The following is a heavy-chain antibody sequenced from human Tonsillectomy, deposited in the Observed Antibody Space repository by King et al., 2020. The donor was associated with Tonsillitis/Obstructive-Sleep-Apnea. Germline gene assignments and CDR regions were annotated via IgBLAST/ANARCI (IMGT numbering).Heavy chain of an antibody. CDR3: ARLFSGASSVRYFDS. D-gene: IGHD1-26*01. Sequence: VQLVESGTEVKKPGESLKISCKASGYSFTTYWIGWVRQKPGRGPEYMGIIYPGDSDTRYSPSFQGQVTMSADKSTSTAYLHWSSLQASDTAIYFCARLFSGASSVRYFDSWGQGLLVTVSS. CDR2: IYPGDSDT. J-gene: IGHJ4*01. CDR1: GYSFTTYW. V-gene: IGHV5-51*03.